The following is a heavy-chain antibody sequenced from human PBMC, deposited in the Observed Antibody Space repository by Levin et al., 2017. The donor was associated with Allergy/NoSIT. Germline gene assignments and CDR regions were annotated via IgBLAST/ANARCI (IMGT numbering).Heavy chain of an antibody. Sequence: GGSLRLSCAASFFPFILSSLPFFLPSPFKGLEWVAFISYDGSDKYYADSVKGRFTISRDDSKNTLYLQVNSLRAEDTAAYYCAKEGPGRDFDYWGQGTLVAVSS. V-gene: IGHV3-30*18. CDR2: ISYDGSDK. CDR3: AKEGPGRDFDY. CDR1: FFPFILSS. D-gene: IGHD1-14*01. J-gene: IGHJ4*02.